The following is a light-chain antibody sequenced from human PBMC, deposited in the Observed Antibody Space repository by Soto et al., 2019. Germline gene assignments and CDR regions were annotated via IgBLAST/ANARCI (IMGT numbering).Light chain of an antibody. CDR2: RNS. J-gene: IGLJ2*01. V-gene: IGLV1-44*01. Sequence: QAVVTQPPSASGTPGQRVTISCSGSTSNIGTNAVNWYQQLPGTAPKLLIYRNSQRPSGVPDRFSGSKSGTSASRAISGLQSEDEAAYYCAAWDDSLNAVLFGGGTKLTVL. CDR1: TSNIGTNA. CDR3: AAWDDSLNAVL.